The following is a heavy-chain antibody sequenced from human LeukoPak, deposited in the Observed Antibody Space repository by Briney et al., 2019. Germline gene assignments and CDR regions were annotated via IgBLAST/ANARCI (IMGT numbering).Heavy chain of an antibody. CDR2: ISSGSSTI. V-gene: IGHV3-48*01. J-gene: IGHJ4*02. CDR1: GFTFSSYG. D-gene: IGHD6-13*01. CDR3: AKRGLAAALFR. Sequence: GGSLRLSCAASGFTFSSYGMNWVRQAPGKGLGWVSYISSGSSTIYYADSVKGRFTISRGNSKNTLYLQMNRLRAEDTAVYYCAKRGLAAALFRWGQGTLVTVSS.